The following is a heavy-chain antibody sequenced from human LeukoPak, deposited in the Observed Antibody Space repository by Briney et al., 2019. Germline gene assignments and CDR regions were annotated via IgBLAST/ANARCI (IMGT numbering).Heavy chain of an antibody. CDR3: ARGYGTSFRCSEYLYYYYMDV. CDR1: GFTFSSYT. Sequence: GSLRLSCSASGFTFSSYTMNWLRQAPGTGLEGVASINSYSSYKYYGDSVRGRFTISRDNAKDAVYLQLNDLRAEDTAVYFCARGYGTSFRCSEYLYYYYMDVWGTGTTVTVSS. J-gene: IGHJ6*03. CDR2: INSYSSYK. D-gene: IGHD2/OR15-2a*01. V-gene: IGHV3-21*01.